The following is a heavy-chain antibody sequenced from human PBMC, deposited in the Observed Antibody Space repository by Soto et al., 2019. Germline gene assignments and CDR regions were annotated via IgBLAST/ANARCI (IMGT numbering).Heavy chain of an antibody. CDR3: ATGGPHSRSRNFWFYYGMDV. D-gene: IGHD1-7*01. V-gene: IGHV1-18*01. Sequence: ASVKVSCKASGYSFTNYGITWVRQAPGQGFEWMGWISAYNGNTKYAQKLQGRVTMTTDASTSTAYLELRSLTSDDTAVYYCATGGPHSRSRNFWFYYGMDVWGQGTTVTVSS. J-gene: IGHJ6*02. CDR2: ISAYNGNT. CDR1: GYSFTNYG.